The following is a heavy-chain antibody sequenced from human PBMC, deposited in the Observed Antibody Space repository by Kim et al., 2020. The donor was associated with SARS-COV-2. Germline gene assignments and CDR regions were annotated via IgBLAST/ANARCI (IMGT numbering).Heavy chain of an antibody. J-gene: IGHJ4*02. CDR3: TYYYDSSGYYYIFDY. CDR2: IKSKTDGGTS. V-gene: IGHV3-15*01. CDR1: GFTFNNAW. Sequence: GGSLRLSCAASGFTFNNAWMSWVRQAPGKGLEWVGRIKSKTDGGTSEYAAPVKGRFTISRDDSKNTLYLQLNSLKTEDTAVYYCTYYYDSSGYYYIFDYWGQGTLVTVSS. D-gene: IGHD3-22*01.